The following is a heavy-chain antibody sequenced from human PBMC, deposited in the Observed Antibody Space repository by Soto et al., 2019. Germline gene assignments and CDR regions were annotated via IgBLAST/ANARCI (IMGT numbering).Heavy chain of an antibody. D-gene: IGHD3-22*01. J-gene: IGHJ4*02. CDR2: IIPIFGAP. V-gene: IGHV1-69*12. CDR3: ARGGYYYDRSGYYYFTTNDY. Sequence: QVQLVQSGAEVKKPGSSVKVSCKASGGTFSRYAVNWVRQAPAQGLEWMGGIIPIFGAPKYAQEFQGRVTITADESTNTAYMELSSLRSEDTAVYYCARGGYYYDRSGYYYFTTNDYWGQGTLVTVSS. CDR1: GGTFSRYA.